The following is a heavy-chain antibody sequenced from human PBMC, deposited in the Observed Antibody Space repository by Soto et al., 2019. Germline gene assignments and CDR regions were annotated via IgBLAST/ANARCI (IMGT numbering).Heavy chain of an antibody. D-gene: IGHD2-21*01. CDR3: ARPISSRDYDAFHI. V-gene: IGHV5-51*01. J-gene: IGHJ3*02. Sequence: PGESLKISCKGSGYSFTSYWIGWVRQMPGKGLEWMGIIYPGDSDTRYSPSFQGQVTISADKSISTAYLQWSSLKASDTAMYYCARPISSRDYDAFHIWAKGQWSPYPQ. CDR2: IYPGDSDT. CDR1: GYSFTSYW.